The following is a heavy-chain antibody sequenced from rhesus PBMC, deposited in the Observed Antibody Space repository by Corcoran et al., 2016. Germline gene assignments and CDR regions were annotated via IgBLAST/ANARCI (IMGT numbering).Heavy chain of an antibody. CDR3: AKDQYWNDGYFDY. CDR2: INSGRAST. J-gene: IGHJ4*01. Sequence: EVQLVETGGGLVQPGGSLKLSCAASGFTFSSYGMSWVRQAPGKGLEWVSAINSGRASTYYEDSVKGRITISRDNSKNTLSQQMNSLRAEDTAVYYCAKDQYWNDGYFDYWGQGVLVTVSS. D-gene: IGHD1-7*02. CDR1: GFTFSSYG. V-gene: IGHV3S5*01.